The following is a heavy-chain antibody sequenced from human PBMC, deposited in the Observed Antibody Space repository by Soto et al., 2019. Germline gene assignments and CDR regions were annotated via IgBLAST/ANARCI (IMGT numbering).Heavy chain of an antibody. J-gene: IGHJ3*01. D-gene: IGHD3-3*01. CDR1: GGTFSSYA. CDR3: AREALEMATRGIGYEF. CDR2: IIPIFGTA. Sequence: SVKVSCKASGGTFSSYAISWVRQAPGQGLEWMGGIIPIFGTANYAQKFQGRVTITADESTSTAYMELSSLRSQDTAVYYCAREALEMATRGIGYEFWGQGTMVTVSS. V-gene: IGHV1-69*13.